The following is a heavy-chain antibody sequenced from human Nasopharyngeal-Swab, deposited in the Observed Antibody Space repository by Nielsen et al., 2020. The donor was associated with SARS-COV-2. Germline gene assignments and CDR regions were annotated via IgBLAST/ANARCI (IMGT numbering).Heavy chain of an antibody. Sequence: GGSLRLSCPVSGFTFSSYGMHWVRQAPGKGLEWVAVIWYDGSYKYYGDSVKGRFTISRDNSKNTLYLEMNNRRVEDTAVYYCARDRVGWLQLSPDAFDIWGQGTMVTVSS. J-gene: IGHJ3*02. CDR1: GFTFSSYG. D-gene: IGHD5-24*01. V-gene: IGHV3-33*01. CDR3: ARDRVGWLQLSPDAFDI. CDR2: IWYDGSYK.